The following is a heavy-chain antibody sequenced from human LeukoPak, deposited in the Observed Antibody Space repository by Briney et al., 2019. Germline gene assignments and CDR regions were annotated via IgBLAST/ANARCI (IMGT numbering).Heavy chain of an antibody. J-gene: IGHJ4*02. V-gene: IGHV3-30*03. CDR3: ARSVGSGRFDY. D-gene: IGHD6-19*01. Sequence: PGGSLRLSCAASGFTFSSYWMHWVRQAPGKGLEWVAVISYDAYYADSVKGRFTISRDNSKNTLYLQMNSLRAEDTAVYFCARSVGSGRFDYWGQGTLVTVSS. CDR2: ISYDA. CDR1: GFTFSSYW.